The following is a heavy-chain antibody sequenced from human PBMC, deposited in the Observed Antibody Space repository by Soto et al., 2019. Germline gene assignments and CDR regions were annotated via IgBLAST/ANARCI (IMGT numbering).Heavy chain of an antibody. J-gene: IGHJ4*02. D-gene: IGHD2-8*01. CDR1: GFTFSSYS. CDR2: ISSSSSYI. V-gene: IGHV3-21*01. Sequence: EVQLVESGGGLVKPGGSLRLSCAASGFTFSSYSMNWVRQAPGKGLEWVSSISSSSSYIYYAYSVKGRFTISRDNAKNSLYLQMNSLRAEDTAVYFCARLVLMVRSFDYWGQGTLVTVSS. CDR3: ARLVLMVRSFDY.